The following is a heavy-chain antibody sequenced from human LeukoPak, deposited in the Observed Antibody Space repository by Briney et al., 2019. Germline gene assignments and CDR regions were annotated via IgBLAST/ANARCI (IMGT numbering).Heavy chain of an antibody. CDR2: IKQDGSEK. Sequence: GGSLRLSCAASGFTFSSLWMTWVRQAPGKGLEWVATIKQDGSEKYYVDSVKGRFTISRDNAKNSLHLQMNSLRAEDTAAYRCARGGYTTSYFWVYWGQGTLVTVSS. CDR3: ARGGYTTSYFWVY. J-gene: IGHJ4*02. D-gene: IGHD3-16*01. V-gene: IGHV3-7*01. CDR1: GFTFSSLW.